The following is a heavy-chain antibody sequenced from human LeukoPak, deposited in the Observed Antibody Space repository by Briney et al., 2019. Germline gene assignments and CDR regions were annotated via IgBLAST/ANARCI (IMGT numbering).Heavy chain of an antibody. Sequence: SETLSLTCTASGGSVSSGSYYWSWIRQPPGKGLEWIGYIYYSGSTNYNPSLKSRVTISVDTSKNQFSLKLSSVTAADTTVYYCARDPLPAARYYYYGMDVWGKGTTVTVSS. J-gene: IGHJ6*04. CDR1: GGSVSSGSYY. CDR2: IYYSGST. V-gene: IGHV4-61*01. CDR3: ARDPLPAARYYYYGMDV. D-gene: IGHD2-2*01.